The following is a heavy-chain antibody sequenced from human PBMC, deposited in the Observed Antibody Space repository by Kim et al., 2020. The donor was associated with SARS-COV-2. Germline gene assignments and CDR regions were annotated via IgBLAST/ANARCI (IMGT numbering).Heavy chain of an antibody. CDR1: GGTFSSYA. Sequence: SVKVSCKASGGTFSSYAISWVRQAPGQGLEWMGRIIPILGIANYAQKFQGRVTITADKSTSTAYMELSSLRSEDTAVYYCARDYNESSGYNDFDNWGQGTLGTVSS. J-gene: IGHJ4*02. CDR3: ARDYNESSGYNDFDN. V-gene: IGHV1-69*04. D-gene: IGHD3-22*01. CDR2: IIPILGIA.